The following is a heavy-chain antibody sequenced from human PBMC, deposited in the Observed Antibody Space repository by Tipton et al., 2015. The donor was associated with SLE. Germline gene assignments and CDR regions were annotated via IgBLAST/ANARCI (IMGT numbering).Heavy chain of an antibody. CDR1: GFTFDGHA. CDR3: VKVAYIGSRFDY. CDR2: LTWNSAGM. V-gene: IGHV3-9*01. D-gene: IGHD1-26*01. Sequence: AVSGFTFDGHAMHWVRQPPGKGLEWIAGLTWNSAGMGYLDSVKGRFTISRDNAKNTLYLQMNSLRAEDTAVYYCVKVAYIGSRFDYWGQGTLVTVSS. J-gene: IGHJ4*02.